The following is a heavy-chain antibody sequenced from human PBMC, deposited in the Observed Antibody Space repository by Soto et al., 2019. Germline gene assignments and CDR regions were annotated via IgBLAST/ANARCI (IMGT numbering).Heavy chain of an antibody. J-gene: IGHJ5*02. CDR1: GGSFSGYY. V-gene: IGHV4-34*01. D-gene: IGHD2-2*01. CDR2: INHSGST. Sequence: SETLSLTCAVYGGSFSGYYWSWIRQPPGKGLEWIGEINHSGSTNYNPSLKSRVTISVDTSKNQFSLKLSSVTAADTAVYYCARGLNIVVVPAANNWFDPWGQGTLVTVSS. CDR3: ARGLNIVVVPAANNWFDP.